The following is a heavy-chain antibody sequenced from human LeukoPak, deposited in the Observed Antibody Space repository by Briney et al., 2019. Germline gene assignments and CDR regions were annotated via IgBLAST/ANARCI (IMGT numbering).Heavy chain of an antibody. Sequence: GSSVKVSCKVSGGTFNNYAISWVRQAPGQGLEWMGRITPVCDMANYAQKFQGTVTSTADKSTSTVYMELSSLRNEDTAVYYCAIIALVPMWGQGTKVTVSS. J-gene: IGHJ3*02. CDR2: ITPVCDMA. V-gene: IGHV1-69*04. CDR3: AIIALVPM. D-gene: IGHD6-19*01. CDR1: GGTFNNYA.